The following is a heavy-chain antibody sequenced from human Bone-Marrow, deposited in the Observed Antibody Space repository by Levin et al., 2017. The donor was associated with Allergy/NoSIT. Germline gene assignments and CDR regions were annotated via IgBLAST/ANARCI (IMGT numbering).Heavy chain of an antibody. D-gene: IGHD3-3*01. J-gene: IGHJ6*02. Sequence: ASVKVSCTAFGYTFTGYHLHWVRQAPGQGLEWMGWINPNSDGTYYAQSFQGRVTMTRDRSINTAYMELSSLTSDDTAVYYCARGGDEELITIFGMVTAHYSYSYGLDVWGQGTTVTVSS. CDR3: ARGGDEELITIFGMVTAHYSYSYGLDV. CDR2: INPNSDGT. CDR1: GYTFTGYH. V-gene: IGHV1-2*02.